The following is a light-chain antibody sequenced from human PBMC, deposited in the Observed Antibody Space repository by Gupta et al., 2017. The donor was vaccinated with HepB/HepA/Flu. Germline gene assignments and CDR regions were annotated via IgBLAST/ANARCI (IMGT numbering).Light chain of an antibody. Sequence: QSAVTAPASVSGSPEQSIPIPRTETSSDVGGYNYVSWYQQHPGNAPKLMIYDVSNRPSGVSNRFSGSKSGNTASLTISGLQAEDEADYYCSSYTSSSTRVFGGGTKLTVL. CDR3: SSYTSSSTRV. CDR1: SSDVGGYNY. CDR2: DVS. J-gene: IGLJ3*02. V-gene: IGLV2-14*03.